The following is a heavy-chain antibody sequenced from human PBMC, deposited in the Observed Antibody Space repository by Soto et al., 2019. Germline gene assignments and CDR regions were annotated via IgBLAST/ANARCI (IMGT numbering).Heavy chain of an antibody. CDR2: IDLFDSQT. D-gene: IGHD3-3*01. J-gene: IGHJ5*02. V-gene: IGHV5-10-1*04. CDR3: ARLNLGVVTSFSWFDP. CDR1: GLDFTSHW. Sequence: ESVTMSSRGSGLDFTSHWITWVRLMRGKGLDWIGNIDLFDSQTHYSPSFQGQVTLSADKSINTSFLQWATLRASDTAIYYCARLNLGVVTSFSWFDPWGPGTLVTVYS.